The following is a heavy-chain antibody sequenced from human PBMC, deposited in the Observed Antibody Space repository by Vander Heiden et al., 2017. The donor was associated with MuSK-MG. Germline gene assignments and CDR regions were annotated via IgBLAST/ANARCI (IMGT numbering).Heavy chain of an antibody. CDR1: GYTFADYA. CDR2: ISWNSNTI. Sequence: EVQPVESGGGWVEPGRCLRLSPATSGYTFADYAMDWVRQPPGKGLEWVAGISWNSNTICYVDPENGRFTISRDNDKNSLYMQMNRLRTDETALYYCAKATFDALSTGYGNVDYWGHGTLVTVSS. CDR3: AKATFDALSTGYGNVDY. D-gene: IGHD6-13*01. J-gene: IGHJ4*01. V-gene: IGHV3-9*01.